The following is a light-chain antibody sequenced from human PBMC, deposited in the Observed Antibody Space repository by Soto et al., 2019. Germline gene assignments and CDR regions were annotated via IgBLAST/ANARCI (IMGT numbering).Light chain of an antibody. J-gene: IGLJ1*01. CDR1: NSDIGAYNY. V-gene: IGLV2-14*01. CDR3: SSYTTAYFYA. Sequence: QSALTQPASVSGSPGQSITISCTGSNSDIGAYNYVSWYQQHPGKAPKLIIHGVTNRPSGVSHRFSGSKSDHTASLTISGLQAEDEGDYYCSSYTTAYFYAFGTGTKVTVL. CDR2: GVT.